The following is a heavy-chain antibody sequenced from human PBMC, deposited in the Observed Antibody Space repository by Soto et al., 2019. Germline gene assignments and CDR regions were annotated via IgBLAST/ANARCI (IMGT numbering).Heavy chain of an antibody. CDR1: GYTFTSYA. Sequence: GASVKVSCKASGYTFTSYAMHWVRQAPGQRLEWMGWINAGNGNTKYSQKFQGRVTITRDTSASTAYMELSSLRSEDTAVYYCARDXIFGVVINPPYYYGMDVWGQGTTVTVSS. D-gene: IGHD3-3*01. CDR3: ARDXIFGVVINPPYYYGMDV. V-gene: IGHV1-3*01. CDR2: INAGNGNT. J-gene: IGHJ6*02.